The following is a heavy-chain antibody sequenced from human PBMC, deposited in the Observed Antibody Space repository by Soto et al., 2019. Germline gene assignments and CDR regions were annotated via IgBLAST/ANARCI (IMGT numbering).Heavy chain of an antibody. D-gene: IGHD3-22*01. CDR2: ISSSSSYI. V-gene: IGHV3-21*01. J-gene: IGHJ1*01. CDR3: ARSLDSDRSGYYGPSDRSFPFY. Sequence: TRNRISQDHGGGLEWVSSISSSSSYIYYANSMKGRFTISRDNAKNTLYLQMSSLRVEDTAVYYCARSLDSDRSGYYGPSDRSFPFYWVQGTLVTVSS. CDR1: T.